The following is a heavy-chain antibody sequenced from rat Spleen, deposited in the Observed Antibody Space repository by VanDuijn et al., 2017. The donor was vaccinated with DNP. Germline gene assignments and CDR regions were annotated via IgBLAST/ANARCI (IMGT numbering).Heavy chain of an antibody. Sequence: EVQLQESGPGLVESSQSLSLTCSVTGYSITRNFRWNWIRKFPGNKLEWMGYINSAGSTNYNPSLKSRISITRDTSKNQFFLQVNSVTTEDTATYYCARDRYNLDYWGQGVMVTVSS. V-gene: IGHV3-3*01. CDR1: GYSITRNFR. J-gene: IGHJ2*01. CDR3: ARDRYNLDY. D-gene: IGHD1-5*01. CDR2: INSAGST.